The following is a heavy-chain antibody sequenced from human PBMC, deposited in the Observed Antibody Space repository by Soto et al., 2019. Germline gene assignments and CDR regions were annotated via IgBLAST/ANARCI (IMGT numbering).Heavy chain of an antibody. CDR3: AAGSRLLLGGWFDP. D-gene: IGHD3-22*01. V-gene: IGHV1-58*01. Sequence: QMQLVQSGPEVKKPGTSVKVSCKASGFTFTSSAVQWVRQARGQRLEWIGWIVVGSGNTNYAQKFQERVTITRDMSTSTAYMELSSLRSEDTAVYYCAAGSRLLLGGWFDPWGQGTLVTVSS. CDR1: GFTFTSSA. CDR2: IVVGSGNT. J-gene: IGHJ5*02.